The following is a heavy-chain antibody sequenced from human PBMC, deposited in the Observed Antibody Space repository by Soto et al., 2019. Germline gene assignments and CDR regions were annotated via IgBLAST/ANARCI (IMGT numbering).Heavy chain of an antibody. J-gene: IGHJ4*02. CDR1: GYTFTSYD. V-gene: IGHV1-8*01. CDR2: MNPNSNNT. CDR3: ARERGGGYFDY. Sequence: QVQLVQSGAEVKKPGASVKVSCKASGYTFTSYDINWVRQATGQGLEWMGWMNPNSNNTGYAQKFQGRLTMTTNTSISTANRELGGLRSEEPAVNYRARERGGGYFDYWGQGTLVTVSS. D-gene: IGHD3-16*01.